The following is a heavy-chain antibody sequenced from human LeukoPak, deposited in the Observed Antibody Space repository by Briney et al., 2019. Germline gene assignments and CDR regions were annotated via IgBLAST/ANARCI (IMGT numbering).Heavy chain of an antibody. V-gene: IGHV3-11*01. J-gene: IGHJ4*02. CDR3: VSSLHYYDNTF. D-gene: IGHD3-22*01. CDR1: GFCFSDYY. Sequence: NPGGSLRLSCAASGFCFSDYYIGSIRQAPGKGLEWVSYIRTGGSIVFYADSVKGRFTLSRDNAKSSLYLQMNSLRDEDTAVYCCVSSLHYYDNTFWGQGTLVTVSS. CDR2: IRTGGSIV.